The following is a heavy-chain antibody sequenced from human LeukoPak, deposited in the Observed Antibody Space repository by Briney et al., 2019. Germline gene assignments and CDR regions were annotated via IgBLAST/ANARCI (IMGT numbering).Heavy chain of an antibody. Sequence: PGGSLRLSCAASGFTFSSYSMNWVRQAPGKGLEWVSSISSSSSYIYYADSVKGRFTISRDNAKNSLYPQMNSLRAEDTAVYYCARDKVGASNWFDPWGQGTLVTVSS. CDR2: ISSSSSYI. CDR3: ARDKVGASNWFDP. J-gene: IGHJ5*02. V-gene: IGHV3-21*01. CDR1: GFTFSSYS. D-gene: IGHD1-26*01.